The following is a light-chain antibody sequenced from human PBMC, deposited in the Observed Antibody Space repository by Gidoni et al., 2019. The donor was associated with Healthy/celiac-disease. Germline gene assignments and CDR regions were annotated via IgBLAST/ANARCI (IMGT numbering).Light chain of an antibody. Sequence: DIQMTQSPSSLSASVGGRVTITCRASQSISSYLNWYQQKPGKAPKLLIYAASSLQSGVPSRFSGSGSGTDFTLTISSLQPEDFATYYCQQSCSTPWTFGQGTKVEIK. J-gene: IGKJ1*01. CDR1: QSISSY. CDR3: QQSCSTPWT. CDR2: AAS. V-gene: IGKV1-39*01.